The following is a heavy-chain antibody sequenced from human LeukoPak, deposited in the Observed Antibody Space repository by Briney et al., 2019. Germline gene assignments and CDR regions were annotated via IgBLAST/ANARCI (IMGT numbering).Heavy chain of an antibody. CDR3: ARGGGDTASVWFDP. CDR1: GGSFSGYY. CDR2: INHSGST. J-gene: IGHJ5*02. Sequence: SETLSLTCAVYGGSFSGYYWSWIRQPPGKGLEWIGEINHSGSTNYNPSLKSRVTISVDTSKNQFSLKLSSVTAADTAVYYCARGGGDTASVWFDPWGQGTLVTVSS. D-gene: IGHD5-18*01. V-gene: IGHV4-34*01.